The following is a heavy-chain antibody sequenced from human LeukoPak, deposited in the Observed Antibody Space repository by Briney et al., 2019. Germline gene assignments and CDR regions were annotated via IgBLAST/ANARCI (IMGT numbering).Heavy chain of an antibody. Sequence: GESLKISCKGSGYSFTSYWIGWVRQMPGKGLEWMGIIYPGDSDTRYSPSFQGQVTISADKSISTAYLQWSSLKASDTAMYYCARQAPIAAAVDDALDIWGQGTMVTVYS. V-gene: IGHV5-51*01. CDR3: ARQAPIAAAVDDALDI. D-gene: IGHD6-13*01. CDR2: IYPGDSDT. CDR1: GYSFTSYW. J-gene: IGHJ3*02.